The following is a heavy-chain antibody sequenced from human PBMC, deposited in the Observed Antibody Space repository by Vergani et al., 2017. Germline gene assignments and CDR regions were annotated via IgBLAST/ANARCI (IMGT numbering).Heavy chain of an antibody. D-gene: IGHD6-13*01. CDR2: FYTGGGT. CDR3: ERDPLYSTTWPFLLRDMDV. V-gene: IGHV4-61*02. J-gene: IGHJ6*04. Sequence: QVQLQESGPGLVRPSQTLSLTCTVSGGSISSGSYYWSWFRQPAGKGLEWIGRFYTGGGTSYNPSLKSRVTISVDTSKNQFSLQLSSVTAADTAVYYCERDPLYSTTWPFLLRDMDVWGEGTTVTVSA. CDR1: GGSISSGSYY.